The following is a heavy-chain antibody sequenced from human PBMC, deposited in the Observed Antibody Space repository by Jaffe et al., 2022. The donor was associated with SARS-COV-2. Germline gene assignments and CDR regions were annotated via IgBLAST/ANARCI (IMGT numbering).Heavy chain of an antibody. CDR2: ISSSSSYI. CDR1: GFTFSSYS. D-gene: IGHD2-15*01. J-gene: IGHJ6*03. Sequence: EVQLVESGGGLVKPGGSLRLSCAASGFTFSSYSMNWVRQAPGKGLEWVSSISSSSSYIYYADSVKGRFTISRDNAKNSLYLQMNSLRAEDTAVYYCARDYDCSGGSCYFSYYYYYMDVWGKGTTVTVSS. V-gene: IGHV3-21*01. CDR3: ARDYDCSGGSCYFSYYYYYMDV.